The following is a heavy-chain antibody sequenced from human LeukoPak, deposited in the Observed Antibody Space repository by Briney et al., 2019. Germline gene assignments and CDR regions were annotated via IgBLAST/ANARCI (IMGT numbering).Heavy chain of an antibody. CDR2: ISWNSGSI. D-gene: IGHD3-3*01. CDR1: GFTFDDYA. CDR3: AKSLYVFGSVAIDY. V-gene: IGHV3-9*01. Sequence: PGRSLRLSCAASGFTFDDYAMHWVRQAPGKGLEWVSGISWNSGSIGYADSVKGRFTISRDNAKNSLSLQMNSLRAEDTALYYCAKSLYVFGSVAIDYWGQGTLVTFS. J-gene: IGHJ4*02.